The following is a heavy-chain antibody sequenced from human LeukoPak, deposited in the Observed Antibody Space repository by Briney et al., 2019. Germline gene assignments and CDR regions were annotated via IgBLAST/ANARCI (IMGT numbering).Heavy chain of an antibody. CDR3: ASSSKSWGSCGY. D-gene: IGHD3-16*01. Sequence: GASVKVSCKASGGTFSSYAISWVRQAPGQGLEWMGWVNLNSSDTNYAQNFQGRVTMTRDTSISTAYMELSRLRSDDTAVYYCASSSKSWGSCGYWGQGTLVTVSS. CDR2: VNLNSSDT. J-gene: IGHJ4*02. CDR1: GGTFSSYA. V-gene: IGHV1-2*02.